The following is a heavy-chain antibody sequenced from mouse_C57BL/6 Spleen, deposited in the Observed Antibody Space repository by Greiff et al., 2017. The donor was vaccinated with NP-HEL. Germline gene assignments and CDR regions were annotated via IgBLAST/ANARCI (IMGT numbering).Heavy chain of an antibody. CDR2: IDPSDSET. J-gene: IGHJ4*01. Sequence: VQLQQPGAELVRPGSSVKLSCKASGYTFASYWMHWVKQRPIQGLEWIGNIDPSDSETHYNQKFKDKATLTVDKSSSTAYMQLSSLTSEDSAVYYCARSSGLGYAMDYWGQGTSVTVSS. V-gene: IGHV1-52*01. CDR1: GYTFASYW. CDR3: ARSSGLGYAMDY. D-gene: IGHD3-3*01.